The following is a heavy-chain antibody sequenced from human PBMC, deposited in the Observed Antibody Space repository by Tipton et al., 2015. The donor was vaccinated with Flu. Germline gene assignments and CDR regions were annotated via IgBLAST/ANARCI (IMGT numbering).Heavy chain of an antibody. Sequence: QLVQSGAEVKKPGSSVKVSCKASGGTFSSYAISWVRQAPGQGLEWMGGIIPIFGTANYAQKFQGRVTITADESTSTAYMELSSLRSEDTAVYYCARVPREATPNYHYGMDVWGQGTTVTVSS. CDR3: ARVPREATPNYHYGMDV. CDR1: GGTFSSYA. V-gene: IGHV1-69*01. J-gene: IGHJ6*02. D-gene: IGHD2-15*01. CDR2: IIPIFGTA.